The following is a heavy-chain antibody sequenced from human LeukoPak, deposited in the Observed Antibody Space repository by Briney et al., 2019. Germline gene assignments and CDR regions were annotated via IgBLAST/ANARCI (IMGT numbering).Heavy chain of an antibody. J-gene: IGHJ4*02. D-gene: IGHD3-22*01. Sequence: GASVKVSCKASGYTFTSYYMHWVRQAPGQGLEWMGIINPSGGSTSYAQKFQGRVTMTRDTSTSTVYMELSSLRSEDTAVYYCARDPAYYYDSSGYYYDDYWGQGTLVTVSS. CDR1: GYTFTSYY. CDR2: INPSGGST. CDR3: ARDPAYYYDSSGYYYDDY. V-gene: IGHV1-46*01.